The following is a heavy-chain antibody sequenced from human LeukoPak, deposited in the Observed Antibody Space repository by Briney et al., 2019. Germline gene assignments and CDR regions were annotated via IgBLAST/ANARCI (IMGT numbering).Heavy chain of an antibody. D-gene: IGHD1-7*01. V-gene: IGHV6-1*01. J-gene: IGHJ6*03. CDR1: GDSVSSNSAA. CDR2: TFYRSKWYN. Sequence: SQTLSLTCAISGDSVSSNSAAWNWIRQSPSRGLEWLGRTFYRSKWYNDYAVSVKSRITINPDTSKNQFSLQLNSVTPEDTAVYYCARERPELRPPNYYCYMDVWGKGTTVTVSS. CDR3: ARERPELRPPNYYCYMDV.